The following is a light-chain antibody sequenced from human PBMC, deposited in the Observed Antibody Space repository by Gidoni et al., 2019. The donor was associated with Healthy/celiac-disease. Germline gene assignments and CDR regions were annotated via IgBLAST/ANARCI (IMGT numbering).Light chain of an antibody. J-gene: IGKJ5*01. V-gene: IGKV3-11*01. CDR3: QQRSNWPPS. CDR1: QIVSRY. Sequence: EIVLTQSPATLSLSPGEKSTLSCRASQIVSRYLAWYQQKPGQAPSLLIYDASNRATGIPARFSGSGSGTDFTLSISSLEPEDFAFYYCQQRSNWPPSFGQGTRLEIK. CDR2: DAS.